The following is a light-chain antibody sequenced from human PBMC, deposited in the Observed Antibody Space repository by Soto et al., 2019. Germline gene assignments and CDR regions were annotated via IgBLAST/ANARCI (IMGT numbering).Light chain of an antibody. CDR3: SSYAGSNIYV. V-gene: IGLV2-8*01. Sequence: QCALTQPPSESGSPGQSVTISCTGTSSDVGGYNYVSWYQQHPGKAPKLMIYEVSKRPSGVPDRFSGSKSGNTASLTVSGLQAEDEADYYCSSYAGSNIYVFGTGTKLTVL. J-gene: IGLJ1*01. CDR1: SSDVGGYNY. CDR2: EVS.